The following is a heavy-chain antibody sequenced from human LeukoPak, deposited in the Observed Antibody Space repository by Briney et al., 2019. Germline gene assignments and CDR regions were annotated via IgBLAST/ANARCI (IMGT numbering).Heavy chain of an antibody. CDR1: GGSISSYY. V-gene: IGHV4-4*07. Sequence: SETLSLTCTVSGGSISSYYWSWIRQPAGKGLEWIGRIYTSGSTYYNPSLKSRVTISVDRSKNQFSLKLSSVTAADTAVYYCARVVAVAGRHSDYWGQGTLVTVSS. J-gene: IGHJ4*02. CDR3: ARVVAVAGRHSDY. CDR2: IYTSGST. D-gene: IGHD6-19*01.